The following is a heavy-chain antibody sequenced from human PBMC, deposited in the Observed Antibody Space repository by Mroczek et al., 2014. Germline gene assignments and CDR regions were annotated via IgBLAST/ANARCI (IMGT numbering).Heavy chain of an antibody. D-gene: IGHD6-19*01. CDR3: AKSTESGQWLVWGVDY. V-gene: IGHV3-30*18. Sequence: QVQLQQSGGGVVQPGRSLRLSCAASGFTFSSYGMHWVRQAPGKGLEWVAVISYDGSNKYYADSVKGRFTISRDNSKNTLYLQMNSLRAEDTAVYYCAKSTESGQWLVWGVDYWGQGTPGHRLL. CDR2: ISYDGSNK. J-gene: IGHJ4*02. CDR1: GFTFSSYG.